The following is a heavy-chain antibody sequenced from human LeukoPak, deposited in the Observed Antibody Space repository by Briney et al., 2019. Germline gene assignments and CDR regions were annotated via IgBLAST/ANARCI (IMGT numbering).Heavy chain of an antibody. D-gene: IGHD2-15*01. CDR2: ISAYNGNT. CDR1: GGTFSIYA. CDR3: ARGGVLGYCSGGSCYSYYFDY. V-gene: IGHV1-18*01. Sequence: ASVKVSFKASGGTFSIYAISWVRQAPGQGLEWMGWISAYNGNTNYAQKLQGRVTMTTDTSTSTAYMELRSLRSDDTAVYYCARGGVLGYCSGGSCYSYYFDYWGQGTLVTVSS. J-gene: IGHJ4*02.